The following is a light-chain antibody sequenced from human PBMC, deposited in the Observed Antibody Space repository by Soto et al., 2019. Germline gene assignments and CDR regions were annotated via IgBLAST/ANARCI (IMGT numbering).Light chain of an antibody. CDR3: HQYNRWPPGT. CDR1: QSISRS. J-gene: IGKJ2*01. V-gene: IGKV3-15*01. CDR2: DAS. Sequence: EIMLTQFSSILSVYRGERATRSWPGSQSISRSLAWYQQKPGQAPRLLVSDASTRATGIPARFSGSGSGTEFTPTISSLQSEDFALYYCHQYNRWPPGTFGQGTKVDIK.